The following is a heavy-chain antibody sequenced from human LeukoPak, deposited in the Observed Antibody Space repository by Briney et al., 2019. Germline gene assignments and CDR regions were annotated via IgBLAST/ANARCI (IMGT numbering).Heavy chain of an antibody. CDR1: GYTFTNYY. Sequence: ASVKVSCKASGYTFTNYYMHWVRQAPGQGLEWMGIINPSGGGTSYAQKFQGRLTMTRDTSTATVYMELSSLRSEDTAMYYCAREIGPRQLHLWGSAFDYWGQGTLVTVSS. D-gene: IGHD5-18*01. J-gene: IGHJ4*02. CDR2: INPSGGGT. V-gene: IGHV1-46*01. CDR3: AREIGPRQLHLWGSAFDY.